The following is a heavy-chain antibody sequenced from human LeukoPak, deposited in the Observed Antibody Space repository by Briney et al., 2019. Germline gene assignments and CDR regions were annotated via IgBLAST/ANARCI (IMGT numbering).Heavy chain of an antibody. D-gene: IGHD6-13*01. CDR1: GFTFSSYS. V-gene: IGHV3-21*01. CDR3: ARDSSLYSSSWYDYYYGMDV. CDR2: ISSSSSYI. Sequence: GGSLRLSCAASGFTFSSYSMNWVRQAPGKGLEWVSSISSSSSYIYYADSVKGRFTISRDNAKYSLYLQMTSLRAEDTAVYYCARDSSLYSSSWYDYYYGMDVWGQGTTVTVSS. J-gene: IGHJ6*02.